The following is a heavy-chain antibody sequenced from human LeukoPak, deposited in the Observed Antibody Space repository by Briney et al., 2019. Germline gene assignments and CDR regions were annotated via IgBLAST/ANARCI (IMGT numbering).Heavy chain of an antibody. V-gene: IGHV4-4*09. J-gene: IGHJ4*02. Sequence: KPSETLSLTCTVSNGSISSHHWSWVRQPPGKGLEWIGYILTSGTTNYNPSLKSRLTISVDTSKNQLTLKLSPVTAADTAVYYCARLRVSGSYLYYFDYWGQGTLVTVPS. CDR3: ARLRVSGSYLYYFDY. D-gene: IGHD1-26*01. CDR1: NGSISSHH. CDR2: ILTSGTT.